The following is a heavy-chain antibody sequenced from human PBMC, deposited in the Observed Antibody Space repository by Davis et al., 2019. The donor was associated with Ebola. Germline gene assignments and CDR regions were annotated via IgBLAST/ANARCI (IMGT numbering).Heavy chain of an antibody. J-gene: IGHJ5*02. Sequence: ASVKVSCKASGYTFTSYDINWVRQATGQGLEWMGWMNPNSGNTGYAQKFQGRVTMTRNTSISTAYMELSSLRSEDTAVYYCARGRSSWYLDLRFDPWGQGTLVTVSS. CDR2: MNPNSGNT. D-gene: IGHD6-13*01. V-gene: IGHV1-8*01. CDR3: ARGRSSWYLDLRFDP. CDR1: GYTFTSYD.